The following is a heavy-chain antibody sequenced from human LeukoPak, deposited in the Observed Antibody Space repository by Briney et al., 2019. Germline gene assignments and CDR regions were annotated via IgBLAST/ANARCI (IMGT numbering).Heavy chain of an antibody. V-gene: IGHV3-21*01. Sequence: PGGSLRLSCAASGFTFSSYSMNWVRQAQGKWLEWVSSISSSSSYIYYADSVKGRFTISRDNAKNSLHLQMNSLRAEDTAVYYCASPGVHCSGGSCFDYWGQGTLVTVSS. D-gene: IGHD2-15*01. J-gene: IGHJ4*02. CDR2: ISSSSSYI. CDR1: GFTFSSYS. CDR3: ASPGVHCSGGSCFDY.